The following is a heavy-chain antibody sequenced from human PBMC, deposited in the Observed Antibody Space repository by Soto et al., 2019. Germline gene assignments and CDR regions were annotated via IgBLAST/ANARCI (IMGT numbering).Heavy chain of an antibody. CDR3: AREMGGSIDY. CDR1: GGSISSSSYY. CDR2: IYHSGST. V-gene: IGHV4-39*01. J-gene: IGHJ4*02. D-gene: IGHD1-26*01. Sequence: QLQLQESGPGLVKPSETLSLTCTVSGGSISSSSYYWGWIRQPPGKGLEWIGTIYHSGSTYYKPSLTSRVTISVDTSKNQFSLKLNSVTAADTAIYYCAREMGGSIDYWGQGTLVTVSS.